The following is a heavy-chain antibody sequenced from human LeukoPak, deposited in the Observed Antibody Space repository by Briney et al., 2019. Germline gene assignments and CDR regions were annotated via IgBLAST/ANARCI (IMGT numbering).Heavy chain of an antibody. CDR1: GFTFSNYG. CDR2: ISYDGSNK. V-gene: IGHV3-30*18. CDR3: AELGITMIGGV. Sequence: GGSLRLSCAASGFTFSNYGMHWVRQAPGKGLEWVAVISYDGSNKYYADSVKGRFTISRDNAKNSLYLQTNSLRAEDTAVYYCAELGITMIGGVWGKGTTVTISS. D-gene: IGHD3-10*02. J-gene: IGHJ6*04.